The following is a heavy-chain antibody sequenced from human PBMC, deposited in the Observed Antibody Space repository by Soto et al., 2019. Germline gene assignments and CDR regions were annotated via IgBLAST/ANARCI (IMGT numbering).Heavy chain of an antibody. CDR3: GRVPAAAAGIGIDH. CDR2: IHDDGSIR. V-gene: IGHV3-74*01. D-gene: IGHD6-13*01. J-gene: IGHJ4*02. CDR1: GFTFSSYW. Sequence: GSLSLSCSASGFTFSSYWMHWVRQAPGKGLVWVARIHDDGSIRNYADSVKGRFTFSRDNAKNTLYLQMNRLRAEDTAVYYCGRVPAAAAGIGIDHWGQGILVTVSS.